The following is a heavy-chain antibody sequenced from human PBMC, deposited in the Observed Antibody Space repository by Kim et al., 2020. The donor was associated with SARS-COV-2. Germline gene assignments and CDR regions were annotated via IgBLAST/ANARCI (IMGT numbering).Heavy chain of an antibody. CDR1: GYTFTTYG. V-gene: IGHV1-18*01. CDR2: ISPYSGDT. CDR3: ARGKVGATRGPDC. J-gene: IGHJ4*02. D-gene: IGHD1-26*01. Sequence: ASVKVSCKASGYTFTTYGVSWVRQAPGQGLEWMGWISPYSGDTNYAQNLQGRVTMTTDTSTSTAYMDLRSLRSEDTAVYYCARGKVGATRGPDCWGPGTL.